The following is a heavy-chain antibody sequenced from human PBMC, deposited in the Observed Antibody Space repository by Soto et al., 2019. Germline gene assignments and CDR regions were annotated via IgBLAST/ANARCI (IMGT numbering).Heavy chain of an antibody. Sequence: QVQLVQSGAEVKKPGSSVKVSCKASGGTFSSYAISWVRQAPGQGLEWMGGIIPIFGTANYAEKFQGRVMITADESTSTAIIELSSLRSEDTAVYYGARGVGGYDWRGDWVDPWGQGTLVTVSS. J-gene: IGHJ5*02. CDR2: IIPIFGTA. D-gene: IGHD5-12*01. CDR3: ARGVGGYDWRGDWVDP. CDR1: GGTFSSYA. V-gene: IGHV1-69*01.